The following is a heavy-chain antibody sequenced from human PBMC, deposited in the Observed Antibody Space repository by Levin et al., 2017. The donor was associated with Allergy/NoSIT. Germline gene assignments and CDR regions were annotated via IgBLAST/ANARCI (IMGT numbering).Heavy chain of an antibody. J-gene: IGHJ5*02. CDR1: GFTFSSYA. CDR3: AKDKDYGDYVRWFDP. D-gene: IGHD4-17*01. CDR2: ISGSGGST. V-gene: IGHV3-23*01. Sequence: HPSETLSLTCAASGFTFSSYAMSWVRQAPGKGLEWVSAISGSGGSTYYADSVKGRFTISRDNSKNTLYLQMNSLRAEDTAVYYCAKDKDYGDYVRWFDPWGQGTLVTVSS.